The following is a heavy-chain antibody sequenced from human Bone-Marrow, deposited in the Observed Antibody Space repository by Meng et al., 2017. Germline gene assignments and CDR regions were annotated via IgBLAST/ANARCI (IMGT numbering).Heavy chain of an antibody. D-gene: IGHD3-3*01. CDR1: GFTFSSYS. CDR3: ARGPIYDFWSGYYHTIPYYYCYGMDV. Sequence: GESLKISCAASGFTFSSYSMNWVRQAPGKGLEWVSSISSSSSYIYYADSVKGRFTISRDNAKNSLYLQMNSLRAEDAAVYYCARGPIYDFWSGYYHTIPYYYCYGMDVWGQGTTVTVSS. CDR2: ISSSSSYI. V-gene: IGHV3-21*01. J-gene: IGHJ6*02.